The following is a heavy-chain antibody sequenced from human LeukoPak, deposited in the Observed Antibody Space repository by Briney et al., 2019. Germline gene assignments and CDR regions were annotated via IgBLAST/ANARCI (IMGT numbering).Heavy chain of an antibody. Sequence: SGGSLRLSCAASGFTFSGYAMHWVRQGPGKGLEWVAVISYDGSTKYYADSVKGRFTISRDNSKNTLYLQINSLRPEDTAVYYCARGDILTGPYYFDYWGQGILVTVSS. J-gene: IGHJ4*02. D-gene: IGHD3-9*01. V-gene: IGHV3-30-3*01. CDR3: ARGDILTGPYYFDY. CDR1: GFTFSGYA. CDR2: ISYDGSTK.